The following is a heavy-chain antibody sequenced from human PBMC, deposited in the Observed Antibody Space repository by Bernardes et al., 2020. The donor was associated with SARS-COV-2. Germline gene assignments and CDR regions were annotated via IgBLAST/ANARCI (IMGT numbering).Heavy chain of an antibody. Sequence: NLSLTCTVSGCSISSYYWSWIRQPARKGLEWIGRIYTSGSTNYNPSLKSRVTMSVDTSKNQFSLKLSSVTAADTAVYYCAREEQYYYDSSGYFDYWGQGTLVTVSS. V-gene: IGHV4-4*07. J-gene: IGHJ4*02. CDR3: AREEQYYYDSSGYFDY. CDR2: IYTSGST. D-gene: IGHD3-22*01. CDR1: GCSISSYY.